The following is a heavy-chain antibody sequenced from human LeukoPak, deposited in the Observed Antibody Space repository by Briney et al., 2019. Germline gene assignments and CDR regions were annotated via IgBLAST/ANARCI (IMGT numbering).Heavy chain of an antibody. J-gene: IGHJ6*03. Sequence: SQTLSLTCAVYGGSFSGYYWSWIRQPPGKGLEWIGEINHSGSTNYNPSLKSRVTISVDTSKNQLSLKLSSVTAADTAVYYCARDRMGYYMDVWGKGTTVTVSS. CDR3: ARDRMGYYMDV. CDR2: INHSGST. D-gene: IGHD1-26*01. V-gene: IGHV4-34*01. CDR1: GGSFSGYY.